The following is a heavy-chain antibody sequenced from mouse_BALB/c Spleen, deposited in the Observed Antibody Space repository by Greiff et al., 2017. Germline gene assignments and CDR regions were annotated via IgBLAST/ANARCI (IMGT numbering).Heavy chain of an antibody. Sequence: QVQLQQSGPELVKPGASVKISCKASGYAFSSSWMNWVKQRPGQGLEWIGRIYPGDGDTNYNGKFKGKATLTADKSSSTAYMQLSSLTSVDSAVYFCARSGYYDHGAMDYWGQGTSVTVSS. CDR3: ARSGYYDHGAMDY. CDR2: IYPGDGDT. V-gene: IGHV1-82*01. J-gene: IGHJ4*01. CDR1: GYAFSSSW. D-gene: IGHD2-4*01.